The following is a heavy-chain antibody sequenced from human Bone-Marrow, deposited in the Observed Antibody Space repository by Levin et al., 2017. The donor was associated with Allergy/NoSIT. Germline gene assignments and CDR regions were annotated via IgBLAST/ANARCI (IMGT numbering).Heavy chain of an antibody. D-gene: IGHD2-2*01. CDR2: FSRSSSTI. CDR3: ARPDCSGTSCYYFFDS. J-gene: IGHJ4*02. V-gene: IGHV3-48*02. Sequence: GGSLRLSCAASGFPFSSYSMNWVRQAPGRGLEWVSTFSRSSSTITYADSVKGRFTISRDNAKNSLYLHMNSLRDEDTAVYYCARPDCSGTSCYYFFDSWGQGTLVTVSS. CDR1: GFPFSSYS.